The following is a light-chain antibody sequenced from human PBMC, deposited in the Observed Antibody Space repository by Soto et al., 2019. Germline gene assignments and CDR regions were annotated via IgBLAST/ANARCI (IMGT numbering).Light chain of an antibody. Sequence: QSDLTQPASVSGSPGRSIAISCTGTSSDVGSYNLVSWYQQHPGKAPKLMIYEGSKRPSGVSNRFSGSKSGNTASLTISGLQAEDEADYYCCSYAGSSSYVFGTGTEV. CDR1: SSDVGSYNL. CDR3: CSYAGSSSYV. CDR2: EGS. V-gene: IGLV2-23*01. J-gene: IGLJ1*01.